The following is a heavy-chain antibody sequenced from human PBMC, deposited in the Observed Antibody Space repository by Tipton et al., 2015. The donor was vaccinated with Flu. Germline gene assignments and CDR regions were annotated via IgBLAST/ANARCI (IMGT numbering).Heavy chain of an antibody. CDR1: GGTFSSYA. V-gene: IGHV1-69*01. D-gene: IGHD3-16*02. CDR2: IIPIFGTA. Sequence: QLVQSGAEVKKPGSSVKVSCKASGGTFSSYAISWVRQAPGQGLEWMGGIIPIFGTANYAQKFQGRVTITADESTSTAYMELSSLRSEDTAVYYCARAPYYDYVWGSYRYDSASDYYYYMDVWGKGTTVTVSS. J-gene: IGHJ6*03. CDR3: ARAPYYDYVWGSYRYDSASDYYYYMDV.